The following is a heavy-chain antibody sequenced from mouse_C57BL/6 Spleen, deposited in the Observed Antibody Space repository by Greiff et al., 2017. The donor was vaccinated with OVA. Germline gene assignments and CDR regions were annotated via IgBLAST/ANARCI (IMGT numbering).Heavy chain of an antibody. J-gene: IGHJ1*03. D-gene: IGHD1-1*01. Sequence: QVQLQQSGPGLVQPSQSLSITCTVSGFSLTSYGVHWVRQSPGKGLEWLGVIWRGGSTDYNAAFMSRLSITKDNSKSQVFFKMNSLQADDTAIYYGATNYYGSSHWYFDVWGTGTTVTVSS. CDR3: ATNYYGSSHWYFDV. CDR2: IWRGGST. CDR1: GFSLTSYG. V-gene: IGHV2-5*01.